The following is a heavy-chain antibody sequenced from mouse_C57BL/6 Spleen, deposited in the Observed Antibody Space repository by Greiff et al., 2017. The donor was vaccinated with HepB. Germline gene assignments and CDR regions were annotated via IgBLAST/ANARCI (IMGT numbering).Heavy chain of an antibody. J-gene: IGHJ4*01. CDR2: IHPSDSDT. CDR1: GYTFTSYW. D-gene: IGHD1-1*01. CDR3: AICVQATGAMDY. V-gene: IGHV1-74*01. Sequence: QVQLKQPGAELVKPGASVKVSCKASGYTFTSYWMHWVKQRPGQGLEWIGRIHPSDSDTNYNQKFKGKATFTVDKSSSTAYVQLSSLTSEDSAVYYCAICVQATGAMDYWGQGTSVTVSS.